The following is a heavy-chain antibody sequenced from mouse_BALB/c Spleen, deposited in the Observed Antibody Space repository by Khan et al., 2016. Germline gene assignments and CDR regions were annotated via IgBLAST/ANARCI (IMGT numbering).Heavy chain of an antibody. V-gene: IGHV9-3-1*01. Sequence: QIQLVQSGPELKKPGETVKISCKASGYTFTNFGINWVRQAPGKGLEWMDWINTNTGETTYADDFKGRFAFSLETSASNAYLQINNLKNEDTATYSCATGITTVIATRTHYWGQGTTLTVSA. CDR1: GYTFTNFG. CDR3: ATGITTVIATRTHY. CDR2: INTNTGET. D-gene: IGHD1-1*01. J-gene: IGHJ2*01.